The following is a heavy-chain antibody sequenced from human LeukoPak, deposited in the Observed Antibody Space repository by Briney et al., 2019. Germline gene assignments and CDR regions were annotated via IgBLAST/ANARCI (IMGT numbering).Heavy chain of an antibody. CDR1: GGSISSYY. CDR2: IYYTGST. Sequence: PSETLSLTCTVSGGSISSYYWSWIRQPPGEGLEWIGYIYYTGSTNYNPSLKSRVTVSLDTSKKQFSLKLSSVTAADTAVYYCARGYSSSWNYFDYWGQGTLVTVSS. V-gene: IGHV4-59*01. D-gene: IGHD6-13*01. J-gene: IGHJ4*02. CDR3: ARGYSSSWNYFDY.